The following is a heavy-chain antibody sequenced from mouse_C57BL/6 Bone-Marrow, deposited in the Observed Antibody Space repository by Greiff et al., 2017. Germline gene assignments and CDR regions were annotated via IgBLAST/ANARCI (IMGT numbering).Heavy chain of an antibody. CDR1: GFTFSSYA. CDR2: ISSGGDYI. J-gene: IGHJ1*03. D-gene: IGHD1-1*01. V-gene: IGHV5-9-1*02. Sequence: EVMLVESGEGLVKPGGSLKLSCAASGFTFSSYALSWVRQTPEKRLEWVAYISSGGDYIYYADTVKGRFTITRDNARNTLYLQMSSLKSEDTAMYYCTREDDGSRNWYFDVWGTGTTVTVSS. CDR3: TREDDGSRNWYFDV.